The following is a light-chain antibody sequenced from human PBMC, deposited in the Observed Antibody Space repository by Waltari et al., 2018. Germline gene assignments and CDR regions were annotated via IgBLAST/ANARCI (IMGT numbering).Light chain of an antibody. CDR2: GAS. Sequence: VMLTQSPGTLSLSPGERATVSCRASQYITKRYVAGYQQKPGQAPRLLIYGASSRAAGIPDRFSGSGSGTDFTLTISRLEPEDFAVYYCQQYGSSVMYTFGQGTKLEMK. J-gene: IGKJ2*01. V-gene: IGKV3-20*01. CDR1: QYITKRY. CDR3: QQYGSSVMYT.